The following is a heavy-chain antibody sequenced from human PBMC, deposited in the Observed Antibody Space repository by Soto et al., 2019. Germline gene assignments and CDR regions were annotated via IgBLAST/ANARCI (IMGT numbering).Heavy chain of an antibody. CDR3: ARDRLYIVGATGDY. Sequence: ESGGGLVQPGGSLRLSCAASGFTFSSYEMNWVRQAPGKGLEWVSYISSSGSTIYYADSVKGRFTISRDNAKNSLYLQMNSLRAEDTAVYYCARDRLYIVGATGDYWGQGTLVTVSS. V-gene: IGHV3-48*03. CDR1: GFTFSSYE. CDR2: ISSSGSTI. J-gene: IGHJ4*02. D-gene: IGHD1-26*01.